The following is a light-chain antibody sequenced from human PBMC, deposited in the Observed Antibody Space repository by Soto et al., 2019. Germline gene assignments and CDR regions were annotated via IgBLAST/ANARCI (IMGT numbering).Light chain of an antibody. CDR1: QSVSSY. CDR3: QQRSNWPSMYT. J-gene: IGKJ2*01. Sequence: EIVLTQSPATLSLSPGEIATLSCRASQSVSSYLAWYQQKLGQAPRLLIYDASNRATGIPARFSGSGSGTDFTLTISSLEPEDFAVYYCQQRSNWPSMYTFGQGTKLEIK. V-gene: IGKV3-11*01. CDR2: DAS.